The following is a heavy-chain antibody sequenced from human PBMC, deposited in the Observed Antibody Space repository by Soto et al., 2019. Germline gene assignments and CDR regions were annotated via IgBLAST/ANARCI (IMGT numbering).Heavy chain of an antibody. CDR1: GGTFSSYA. Sequence: QVQLVQSGAEVKKPGSSVKVSCKASGGTFSSYAISWVRQAPGQGLEWMGGIIPIFGTANYAQKFQGRVTITADESTSTAYMELSSLRSEDTAVYYCARVVGASEGNYYYGMDVWGQGTTVTVSS. V-gene: IGHV1-69*01. CDR3: ARVVGASEGNYYYGMDV. D-gene: IGHD1-26*01. CDR2: IIPIFGTA. J-gene: IGHJ6*02.